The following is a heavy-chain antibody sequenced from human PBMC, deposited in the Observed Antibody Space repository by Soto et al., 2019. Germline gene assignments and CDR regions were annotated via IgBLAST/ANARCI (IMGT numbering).Heavy chain of an antibody. V-gene: IGHV3-9*01. CDR3: AKDSSGWFDY. CDR1: GFTFDDYA. CDR2: ISWNSGSI. Sequence: EVQLVESGGGLVQPGRSLRLSCAASGFTFDDYAMHWVRQAPGKGLEWVSGISWNSGSIGYADSVKGRFTISRDNAKSSLYLQMNSLRAEDTALYYCAKDSSGWFDYWGQGTLVTVSS. D-gene: IGHD6-19*01. J-gene: IGHJ4*02.